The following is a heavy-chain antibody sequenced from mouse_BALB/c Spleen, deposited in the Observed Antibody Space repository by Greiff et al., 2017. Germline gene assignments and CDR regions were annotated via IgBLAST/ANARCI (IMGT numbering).Heavy chain of an antibody. V-gene: IGHV2-2*02. CDR2: IWSGGST. CDR1: GFSLTSYG. CDR3: ARNPYYRYYAMDY. D-gene: IGHD2-14*01. J-gene: IGHJ4*01. Sequence: QVQLKESGPGLVQPSQSLSITCTVSGFSLTSYGVHWVRQSPGKGLEWLGVIWSGGSTDYNAAFISRLSISKDNSKSQVFFKMNSLQANDTAIYYCARNPYYRYYAMDYWGQGTSVTVSS.